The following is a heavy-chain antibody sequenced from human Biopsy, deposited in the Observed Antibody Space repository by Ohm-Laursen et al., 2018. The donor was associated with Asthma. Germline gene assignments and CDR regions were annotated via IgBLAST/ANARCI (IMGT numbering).Heavy chain of an antibody. CDR2: ISVYNGDT. D-gene: IGHD2-15*01. CDR1: GYTFSSFG. Sequence: ASVKASRKASGYTFSSFGISWVRQAPGQGLDWMGWISVYNGDTDYEQKLQGRVTMTTDTSTSTAYMELRSLRSDDTAVYYCARHRGYCTDGSCYPGFDYWGQGTLVTVSS. J-gene: IGHJ4*01. CDR3: ARHRGYCTDGSCYPGFDY. V-gene: IGHV1-18*01.